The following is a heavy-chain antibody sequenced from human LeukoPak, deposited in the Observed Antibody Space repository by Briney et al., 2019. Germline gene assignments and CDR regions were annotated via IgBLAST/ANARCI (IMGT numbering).Heavy chain of an antibody. Sequence: ASVKVSCKASGYTFTSYGISWVRQAPGQGLEWMGWISAYNGNTNYAQKLQGRVTMTTDTSTSTAYMELRSLRSEDTALYYCARDHPPYYFPDNSGSFGWGPTKVLGYWGQGTLVTVSS. CDR1: GYTFTSYG. J-gene: IGHJ4*02. V-gene: IGHV1-18*01. CDR2: ISAYNGNT. CDR3: ARDHPPYYFPDNSGSFGWGPTKVLGY. D-gene: IGHD3-22*01.